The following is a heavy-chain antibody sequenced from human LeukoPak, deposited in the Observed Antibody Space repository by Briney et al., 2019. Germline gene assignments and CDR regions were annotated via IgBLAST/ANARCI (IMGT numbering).Heavy chain of an antibody. CDR1: GFTVRTNY. CDR3: ARDQLGGSCGSTRCYTSFNS. Sequence: GGSLRLSCAPSGFTVRTNYMSSVRQAPGKGLELGSIIYSGGRTCYADSVKGRFTISRDNSKDTLYLQMNSLRAEDTAVYYCARDQLGGSCGSTRCYTSFNSWGQGTLVTVSS. J-gene: IGHJ5*02. CDR2: IYSGGRT. D-gene: IGHD2-2*02. V-gene: IGHV3-53*01.